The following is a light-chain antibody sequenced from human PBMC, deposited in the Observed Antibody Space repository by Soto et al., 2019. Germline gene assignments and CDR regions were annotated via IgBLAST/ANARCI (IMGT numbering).Light chain of an antibody. CDR2: GNS. J-gene: IGLJ1*01. Sequence: QSVLTQPPSVSGAPGQRVTISCTGSSSNIGAGYDVHWYQQLPGTAPKLLIYGNSNRPSGVPDRFSGSKSGSTASPTVSGLQTEDEADYYCNSYVAGSNVFGTGTKVTVL. V-gene: IGLV1-40*01. CDR3: NSYVAGSNV. CDR1: SSNIGAGYD.